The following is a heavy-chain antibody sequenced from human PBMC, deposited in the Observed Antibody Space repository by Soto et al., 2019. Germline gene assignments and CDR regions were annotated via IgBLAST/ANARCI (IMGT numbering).Heavy chain of an antibody. V-gene: IGHV1-24*01. CDR3: ATRRDCTNGVCYALDY. D-gene: IGHD2-8*01. J-gene: IGHJ4*02. CDR2: FDPEDGET. CDR1: GYTLTELS. Sequence: GASVKVSCKVSGYTLTELSMHWVRQAPGKGLEWMGGFDPEDGETIYAQKFQGRVTMTEDTSTDTAYMELSSLRSEDTAVYYCATRRDCTNGVCYALDYWGQGTLVTVSS.